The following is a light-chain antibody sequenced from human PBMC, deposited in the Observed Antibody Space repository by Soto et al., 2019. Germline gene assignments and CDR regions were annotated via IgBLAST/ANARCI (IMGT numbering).Light chain of an antibody. J-gene: IGLJ3*02. V-gene: IGLV2-14*01. CDR3: SSYTSSSTWV. Sequence: QSALTQPASVSGSPGQSITISCTVTSSDVGGYNYVSWYQQHPGKAPQLMIYDVSNRPSGVSNRFSGSKSGNTASLTISGLQAEDEADYYCSSYTSSSTWVFGGGTQLTVL. CDR2: DVS. CDR1: SSDVGGYNY.